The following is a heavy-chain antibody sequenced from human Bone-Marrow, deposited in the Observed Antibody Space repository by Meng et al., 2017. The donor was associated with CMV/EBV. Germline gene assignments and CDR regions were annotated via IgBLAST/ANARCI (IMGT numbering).Heavy chain of an antibody. Sequence: GESLKISCAVSGFTFSKNWMSWVRQAPGKGLEWVANIKEDGSEKYYVDSVKGRFTISRDNAKNSLYLQMNSLRAEDTAVYYCARWKPRIDYWGQGTLVTVPS. D-gene: IGHD1-1*01. CDR2: IKEDGSEK. V-gene: IGHV3-7*01. CDR3: ARWKPRIDY. J-gene: IGHJ4*02. CDR1: GFTFSKNW.